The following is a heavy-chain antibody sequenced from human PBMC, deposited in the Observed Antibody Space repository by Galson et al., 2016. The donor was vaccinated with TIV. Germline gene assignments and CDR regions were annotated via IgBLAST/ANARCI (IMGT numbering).Heavy chain of an antibody. V-gene: IGHV1-24*01. CDR2: FDPEVGRT. Sequence: VKVSCKVSGYSLTEVVMHWVRQAPGKGLEWMGGFDPEVGRTIYAQKLQGRVTMTADTSTDTAYMELGSLRFEDTAVYYCATVAWFPGLSLDNWGQGTLVTVSS. CDR1: GYSLTEVV. CDR3: ATVAWFPGLSLDN. D-gene: IGHD3-22*01. J-gene: IGHJ4*02.